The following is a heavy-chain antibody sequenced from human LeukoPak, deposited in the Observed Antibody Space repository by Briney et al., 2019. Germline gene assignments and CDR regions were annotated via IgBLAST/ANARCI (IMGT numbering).Heavy chain of an antibody. Sequence: SETLSLTCTVSGGSISSYYWSWIRQPPGEGLEWIWYIYYSGSTNYYPSLKSRVTISVDTSKNQFSLKLSSVTAADTAVYYCARRSTMVRGVGYYYGMDVWGQGTTVTVSS. V-gene: IGHV4-59*13. CDR1: GGSISSYY. D-gene: IGHD3-10*01. J-gene: IGHJ6*02. CDR3: ARRSTMVRGVGYYYGMDV. CDR2: IYYSGST.